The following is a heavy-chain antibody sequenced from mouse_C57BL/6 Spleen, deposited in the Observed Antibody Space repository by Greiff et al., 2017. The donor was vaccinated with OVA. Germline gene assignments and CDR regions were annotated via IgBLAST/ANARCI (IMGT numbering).Heavy chain of an antibody. V-gene: IGHV3-6*01. CDR1: GYSITSGYY. Sequence: EVKLMESGPGLVKPSQSLSLTCSVTGYSITSGYYWNWIRQFPGNKLEWMGYISYDGSNNYNPSLKNRISITRDTSKNQFFLKLNSVTTEDTATYYCARGHYYAMDYWGQGTSVTVSS. CDR2: ISYDGSN. CDR3: ARGHYYAMDY. J-gene: IGHJ4*01.